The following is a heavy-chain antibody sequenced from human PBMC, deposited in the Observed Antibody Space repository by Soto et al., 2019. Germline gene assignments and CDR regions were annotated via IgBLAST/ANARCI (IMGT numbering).Heavy chain of an antibody. Sequence: PSETLSLTCAVSVHSISNNYYWGWIRQSPGKGLEWIGSIYHSGSTYYNPSLKSRVTISVDTSKNQFSLMLRSVTAADSAVYYCARTANYEILTGYYYFDYWGQGALVT. CDR1: VHSISNNYY. CDR2: IYHSGST. J-gene: IGHJ4*02. D-gene: IGHD3-9*01. V-gene: IGHV4-38-2*01. CDR3: ARTANYEILTGYYYFDY.